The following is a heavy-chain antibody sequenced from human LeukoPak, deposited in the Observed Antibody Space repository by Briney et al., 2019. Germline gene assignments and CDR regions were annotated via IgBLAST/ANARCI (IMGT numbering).Heavy chain of an antibody. CDR2: ISNDGSKK. CDR3: AKDRYSYAFEYSDS. Sequence: GGSLRLSCAASGFTFSSYGMHWVRQAPGKGLDWVAVISNDGSKKYYADSVKGRFTISRDNSKHTLSLQVSSLRPEDTAVYYCAKDRYSYAFEYSDSWGQGTLVTVSS. V-gene: IGHV3-30*18. CDR1: GFTFSSYG. J-gene: IGHJ4*02. D-gene: IGHD5-18*01.